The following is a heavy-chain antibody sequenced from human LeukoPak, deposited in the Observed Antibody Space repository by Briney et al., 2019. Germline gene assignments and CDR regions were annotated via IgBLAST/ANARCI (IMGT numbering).Heavy chain of an antibody. D-gene: IGHD2-2*01. CDR2: ISGSGGST. J-gene: IGHJ5*02. CDR1: GFTFSSYG. V-gene: IGHV3-23*01. CDR3: AVSRVSKGRYWFDP. Sequence: GGSLRLSCAASGFTFSSYGMSWVRQAPGKGLEWVSVISGSGGSTYYADSVKGRFTISRDNSKNTLYLQMNSLRAEDTAVYYCAVSRVSKGRYWFDPWGQGTLVTVSS.